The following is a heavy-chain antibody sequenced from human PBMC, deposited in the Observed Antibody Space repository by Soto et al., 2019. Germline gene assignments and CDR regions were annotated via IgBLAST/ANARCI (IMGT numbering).Heavy chain of an antibody. J-gene: IGHJ4*02. Sequence: SVKVSCKASGGTFSSYAISWVRQAPGQGLEWMGGIIPIFGTANYAQKFQGRVTITADESTSTAYMELRSLRSDDTAVYYCARDPAYYDSSSSHWGQGTLVTVSS. CDR3: ARDPAYYDSSSSH. CDR2: IIPIFGTA. V-gene: IGHV1-69*13. CDR1: GGTFSSYA. D-gene: IGHD3-22*01.